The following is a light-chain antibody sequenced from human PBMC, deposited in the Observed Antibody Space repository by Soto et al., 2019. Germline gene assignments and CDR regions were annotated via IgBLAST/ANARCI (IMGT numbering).Light chain of an antibody. CDR3: QQYSDSQWT. V-gene: IGKV3-20*01. CDR1: QSVRNNY. CDR2: GVS. Sequence: EIVLTQSPGTLSLSPGERATLSCRASQSVRNNYLAWYQQKPGKPPRLLIYGVSSRAIGIPDRFSGSGSATDFTLTISRLEPEYFAVYSCQQYSDSQWTFGQGTKVQIK. J-gene: IGKJ1*01.